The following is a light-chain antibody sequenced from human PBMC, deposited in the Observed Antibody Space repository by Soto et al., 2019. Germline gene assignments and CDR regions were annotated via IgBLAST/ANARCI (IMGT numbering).Light chain of an antibody. Sequence: QSVLTQPASVSGSPGQSITISCTGTSSDVGGYKYVSWYQQHPDKAPKLIIFEVSNRPSGISSRFSGSKSGNTASLTISGLQSEDEADYYCSSFAPSYRVIFGGGTKLTVL. CDR2: EVS. CDR3: SSFAPSYRVI. J-gene: IGLJ2*01. V-gene: IGLV2-14*01. CDR1: SSDVGGYKY.